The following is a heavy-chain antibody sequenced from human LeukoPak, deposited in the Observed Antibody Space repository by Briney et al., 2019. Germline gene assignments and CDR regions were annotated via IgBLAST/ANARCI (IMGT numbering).Heavy chain of an antibody. CDR2: ISSNGGST. J-gene: IGHJ1*01. CDR3: ARDSIYCSSTSCYRYFQH. D-gene: IGHD2-2*01. Sequence: PGGSLRLSCAASGFTFSSYAMHWVRQAPGKRLEYVSAISSNGGSTYYANSVKGRFTISRDNSKNTLYLQMGSLRAEDMAVYYCARDSIYCSSTSCYRYFQHWGQGTLVTVSS. V-gene: IGHV3-64*01. CDR1: GFTFSSYA.